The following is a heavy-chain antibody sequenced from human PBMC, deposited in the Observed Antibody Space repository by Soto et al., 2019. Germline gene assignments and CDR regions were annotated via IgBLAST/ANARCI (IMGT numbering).Heavy chain of an antibody. V-gene: IGHV4-30-4*01. CDR2: INSSGST. Sequence: SAETLSLTCTVSGASFNNGDHSWSWIRQSPGKGLEWLGYINSSGSTFSYPSLKSRVTISVDTPKNQYSLELNSVTASDTAVYYSVRLQKIIVLAFYFWGQGTMVTVSS. CDR3: VRLQKIIVLAFYF. D-gene: IGHD3-16*02. CDR1: GASFNNGDHS. J-gene: IGHJ3*01.